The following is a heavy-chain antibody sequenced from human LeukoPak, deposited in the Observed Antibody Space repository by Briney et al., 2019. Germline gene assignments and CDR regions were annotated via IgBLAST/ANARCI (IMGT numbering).Heavy chain of an antibody. Sequence: GGSLRLSCAASGFTFSGYRMNWVRQAPGKGLEWVSSISGSGDNIYYADSVKGRFTISRDNSKNTLYLQMNSLRAEDTAVYYCAKVPIVVVTAIFDYWGQGTLVTVSS. V-gene: IGHV3-23*01. CDR3: AKVPIVVVTAIFDY. D-gene: IGHD2-21*02. CDR1: GFTFSGYR. J-gene: IGHJ4*02. CDR2: ISGSGDNI.